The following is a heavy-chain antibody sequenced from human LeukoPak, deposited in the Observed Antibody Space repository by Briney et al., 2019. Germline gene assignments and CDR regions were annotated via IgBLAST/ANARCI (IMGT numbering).Heavy chain of an antibody. V-gene: IGHV3-23*01. CDR3: AKEMTSRGYFDY. Sequence: LPGGSLRLSYAASGFTFSAYAMSWVRQAPGKGLEWVSAISGSGGSTYYADSVKGRFTISRDNSKNTLYLQMNSLRAEDTAVYYCAKEMTSRGYFDYWGQGTLVTVSS. J-gene: IGHJ4*02. CDR2: ISGSGGST. D-gene: IGHD3-10*01. CDR1: GFTFSAYA.